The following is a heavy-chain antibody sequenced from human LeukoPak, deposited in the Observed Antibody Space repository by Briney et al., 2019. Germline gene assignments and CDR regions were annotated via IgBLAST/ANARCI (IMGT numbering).Heavy chain of an antibody. Sequence: GGSLRLSCAASGFTFSSYWMSWVRQAPGKGLEWVANIKQDGSEKYYVDSVKGRFTISSDNAKNSLYLQMNSLRAEDTAVYYCARDLRMVATWWSDYWGQGTLVTVSS. J-gene: IGHJ4*02. CDR2: IKQDGSEK. CDR3: ARDLRMVATWWSDY. D-gene: IGHD5-12*01. CDR1: GFTFSSYW. V-gene: IGHV3-7*01.